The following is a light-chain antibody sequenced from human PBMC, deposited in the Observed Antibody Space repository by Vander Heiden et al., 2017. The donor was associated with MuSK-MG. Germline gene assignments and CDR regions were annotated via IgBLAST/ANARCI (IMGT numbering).Light chain of an antibody. J-gene: IGLJ2*01. CDR2: DNG. CDR3: QVWDDTSDHPGAV. CDR1: NIGAKS. Sequence: SYVLTQSPSVSVAPGQTAVITCGGDNIGAKSVHWYRQKAGQAPVLIVFDNGDRPSRFSGRFSGSNSGNMATLTVFGVEAGDAADYFCQVWDDTSDHPGAVFGGGTKLAVL. V-gene: IGLV3-21*02.